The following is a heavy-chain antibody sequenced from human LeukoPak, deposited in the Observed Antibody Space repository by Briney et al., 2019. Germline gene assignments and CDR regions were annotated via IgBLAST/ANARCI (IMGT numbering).Heavy chain of an antibody. CDR3: ARDSGVVVAACFGY. CDR2: IYYSGST. J-gene: IGHJ4*02. CDR1: GGSISSSSYY. V-gene: IGHV4-39*07. D-gene: IGHD2-15*01. Sequence: SETLSLTCTVSGGSISSSSYYWGWIRQPPGKGLEWIGSIYYSGSTYYNPSLKSRVTISVDTSKNQFSLKLSSVTAADTAVYYCARDSGVVVAACFGYWGQGTLVTVSS.